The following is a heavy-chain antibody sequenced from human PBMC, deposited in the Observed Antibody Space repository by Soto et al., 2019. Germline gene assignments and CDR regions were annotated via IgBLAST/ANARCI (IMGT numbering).Heavy chain of an antibody. CDR3: AREVAAAGSGNSNNWFDP. V-gene: IGHV1-46*03. Sequence: QVQLVQSGAEVKKPGASVKVSCKASGYTLTSYYINWVRQAPGQGREWLGIINPSGGSTSYAQKFQGRVTMTRDTSTSTVYMELSSLRSEDTAVYYCAREVAAAGSGNSNNWFDPWGQGTLVTVSS. CDR1: GYTLTSYY. D-gene: IGHD6-13*01. CDR2: INPSGGST. J-gene: IGHJ5*02.